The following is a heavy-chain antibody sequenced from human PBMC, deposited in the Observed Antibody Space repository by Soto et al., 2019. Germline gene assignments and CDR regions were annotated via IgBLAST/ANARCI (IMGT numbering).Heavy chain of an antibody. CDR3: ARAPRGNYGYPSYFDY. J-gene: IGHJ4*02. Sequence: SETLSLTCAVYGGSFSGYYLSWIRQPPGTGLEWIGEINHSGSTNYNPSLKSRVTISVDTSKNQFSLKLSSVTAADTAVYYCARAPRGNYGYPSYFDYWGQGTLVTVSS. CDR1: GGSFSGYY. D-gene: IGHD3-10*01. CDR2: INHSGST. V-gene: IGHV4-34*01.